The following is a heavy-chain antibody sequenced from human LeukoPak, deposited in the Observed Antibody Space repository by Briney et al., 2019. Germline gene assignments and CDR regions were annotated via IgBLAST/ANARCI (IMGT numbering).Heavy chain of an antibody. CDR3: ARVGYTGTWYSSPPFDY. J-gene: IGHJ4*02. CDR2: IYSGGST. Sequence: GGSLRLSCAASGFTVSSNYMSWVRQAPGKGLEWVSVIYSGGSTYYADSVKGRFTISRDNSKNTLYLQMNSLRAEDTAVYYCARVGYTGTWYSSPPFDYWGQGTLVTVSS. CDR1: GFTVSSNY. D-gene: IGHD6-13*01. V-gene: IGHV3-66*01.